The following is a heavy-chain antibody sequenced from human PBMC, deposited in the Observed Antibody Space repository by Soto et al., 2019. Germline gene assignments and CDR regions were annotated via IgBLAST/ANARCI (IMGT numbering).Heavy chain of an antibody. CDR3: ARRYRYCSSTSCFYDY. V-gene: IGHV4-59*08. J-gene: IGHJ4*02. Sequence: SETLSLTCTVSGGSISSYYWSWIRQPPGKGLEWIGYIYYSGSTNYNPSLKSRVTISVDTSKNQFSLKLSSVTAADTAVYYCARRYRYCSSTSCFYDYWGQGTLVTVSS. D-gene: IGHD2-2*01. CDR1: GGSISSYY. CDR2: IYYSGST.